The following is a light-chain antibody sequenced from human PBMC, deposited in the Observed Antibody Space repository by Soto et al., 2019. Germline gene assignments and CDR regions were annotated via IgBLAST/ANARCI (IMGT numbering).Light chain of an antibody. Sequence: EIVLTQSPGTLSLSPGERVTLSCRASQSVRSNLDWYQQKPGQSPRLLIYGASTRATGIPDRFSGSGSGTDFTLTISRLEAEDFAVYYCHHYDAAMWTVGQGTKVEIK. CDR1: QSVRSN. V-gene: IGKV3-20*01. J-gene: IGKJ1*01. CDR3: HHYDAAMWT. CDR2: GAS.